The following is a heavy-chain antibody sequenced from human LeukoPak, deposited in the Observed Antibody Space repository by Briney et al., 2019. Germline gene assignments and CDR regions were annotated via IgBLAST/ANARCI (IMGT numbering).Heavy chain of an antibody. CDR2: IYYSGST. CDR1: GGSISSGDYY. CDR3: ATFQNYDFWSGRYYFDY. Sequence: PSQTLSLTCTVSGGSISSGDYYWRWIRQPPGKGLEWIEYIYYSGSTYYNPSLKSRVTISVDTSKNQFSLKLSSVTAADTAVYYCATFQNYDFWSGRYYFDYWGQGTLVTVSS. J-gene: IGHJ4*02. V-gene: IGHV4-30-4*01. D-gene: IGHD3-3*01.